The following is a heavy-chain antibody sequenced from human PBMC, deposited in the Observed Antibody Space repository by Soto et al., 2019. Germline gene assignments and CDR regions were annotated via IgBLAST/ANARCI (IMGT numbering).Heavy chain of an antibody. D-gene: IGHD6-19*01. Sequence: EVQLVESGGGLVQPWGSLTLSCAASGFTFSNYWMHWVRQAPVKGLVWVSRINSDGSSTTYADSVKGRFTISRDNAKNTLYLEMNSLRAEDTAVYYCERRGAGFDIWGQGTMVTVSS. CDR2: INSDGSST. V-gene: IGHV3-74*01. CDR1: GFTFSNYW. CDR3: ERRGAGFDI. J-gene: IGHJ3*02.